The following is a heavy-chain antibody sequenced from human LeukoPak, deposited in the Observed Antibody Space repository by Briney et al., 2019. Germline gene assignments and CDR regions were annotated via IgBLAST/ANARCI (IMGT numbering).Heavy chain of an antibody. Sequence: PGGSLRLSCAASGFTFSSYAMSWVRQAPGKGLEWVSAISGSGGSTYYADSVKGRFTISRDNPKNTLYLQMNSLRAEDTAVYYCAKDTDSSGSYYWGYWGQGTLVTVSS. CDR1: GFTFSSYA. CDR2: ISGSGGST. D-gene: IGHD1-26*01. V-gene: IGHV3-23*01. J-gene: IGHJ4*02. CDR3: AKDTDSSGSYYWGY.